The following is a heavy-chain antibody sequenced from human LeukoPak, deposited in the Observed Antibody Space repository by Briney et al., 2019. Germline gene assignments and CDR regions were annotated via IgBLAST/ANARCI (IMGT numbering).Heavy chain of an antibody. CDR1: GFTFSSYS. V-gene: IGHV3-21*01. CDR2: ISSSSSYI. Sequence: GGSLILSCADSGFTFSSYSMNWVRQAPGKELEWVSSISSSSSYIYYADSVKGRFTISRDNAKNSLYLQMNSLRAEDTAVYYCATYYYDSSGYYYFDYWGQGTLVTVSS. J-gene: IGHJ4*02. CDR3: ATYYYDSSGYYYFDY. D-gene: IGHD3-22*01.